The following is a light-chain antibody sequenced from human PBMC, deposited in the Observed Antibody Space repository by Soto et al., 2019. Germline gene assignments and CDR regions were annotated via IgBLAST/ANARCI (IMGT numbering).Light chain of an antibody. Sequence: EIVLTQSPGTLSLSPGERATLSCRASKSVSSSYLAWYQQKPGQAPRLLIYGASSRATVIPDRFSGSGSGTDFTLTISRLEPEDFAVYYCQQYGSSPPYTFGQGTKLEIK. CDR2: GAS. CDR3: QQYGSSPPYT. V-gene: IGKV3-20*01. CDR1: KSVSSSY. J-gene: IGKJ2*01.